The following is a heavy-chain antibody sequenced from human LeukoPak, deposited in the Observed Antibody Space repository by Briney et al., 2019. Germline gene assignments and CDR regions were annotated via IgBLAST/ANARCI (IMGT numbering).Heavy chain of an antibody. CDR2: IKQDGSEK. Sequence: GGSLRLSCAASGFTFSSYWMSWVRQAPGKGLEWVANIKQDGSEKYYVDSVKGRFTLSRDNAKNSLYLQMNSLRADDTASYYCARGGYYDNSGASDYWGQGTLVSVSS. V-gene: IGHV3-7*03. CDR3: ARGGYYDNSGASDY. J-gene: IGHJ4*02. CDR1: GFTFSSYW. D-gene: IGHD3-22*01.